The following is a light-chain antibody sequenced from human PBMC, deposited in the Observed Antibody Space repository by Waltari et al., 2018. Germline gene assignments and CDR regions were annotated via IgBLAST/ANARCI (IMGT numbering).Light chain of an antibody. J-gene: IGKJ1*01. CDR3: QQYYSTPPWT. Sequence: DIQMTQSPSSLSASVGDRVTITCRASQGLSNSLAWYQQRPGKAPKLLVYAASRLEGGVPSRFSGSGSGTDYTLTISSLQPEDFATYYCQQYYSTPPWTFGQGTKVEIK. CDR2: AAS. CDR1: QGLSNS. V-gene: IGKV1-NL1*01.